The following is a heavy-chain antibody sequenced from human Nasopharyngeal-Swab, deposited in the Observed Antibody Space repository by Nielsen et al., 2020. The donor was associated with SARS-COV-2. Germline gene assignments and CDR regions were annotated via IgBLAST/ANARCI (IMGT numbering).Heavy chain of an antibody. D-gene: IGHD3-22*01. CDR1: GFTFSSYE. J-gene: IGHJ4*02. CDR2: ITTSGSTI. CDR3: ARDPLVYDNSGYGHFDY. Sequence: GESLKISCAASGFTFSSYEMNWVRQAPGKGLEWVSYITTSGSTIYYADSVKGRFTISRDNAKNSLYLQMNSLRAEDTAVYYCARDPLVYDNSGYGHFDYWGQGTLVTVSS. V-gene: IGHV3-48*03.